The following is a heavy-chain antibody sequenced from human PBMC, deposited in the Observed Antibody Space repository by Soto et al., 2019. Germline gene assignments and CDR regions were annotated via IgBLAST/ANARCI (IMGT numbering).Heavy chain of an antibody. D-gene: IGHD5-12*01. Sequence: SETLSLTCAVYGGSFSGYYWSWICQPPGKGLEWIGEINHSGSTNYNPSLKSRVTISVNTSKNQFSLKLSSVTAADTAVYYCARGRQNIVATIRYFDYWGQGTLVTVSS. V-gene: IGHV4-34*01. CDR1: GGSFSGYY. CDR2: INHSGST. CDR3: ARGRQNIVATIRYFDY. J-gene: IGHJ4*02.